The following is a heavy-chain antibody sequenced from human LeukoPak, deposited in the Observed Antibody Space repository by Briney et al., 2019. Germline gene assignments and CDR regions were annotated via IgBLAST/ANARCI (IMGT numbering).Heavy chain of an antibody. V-gene: IGHV3-74*01. D-gene: IGHD1-26*01. CDR2: SSKDGSST. CDR3: ARDEVGVGATHDY. CDR1: GFTFNSYA. Sequence: PGGSLRLSCAASGFTFNSYAMLWVRQAPGKGLVWVSRSSKDGSSTYYADSVKGRFTISRDNAKNTLYLQMNSLRAEDTAVYYCARDEVGVGATHDYWGQGTLVTVSS. J-gene: IGHJ4*02.